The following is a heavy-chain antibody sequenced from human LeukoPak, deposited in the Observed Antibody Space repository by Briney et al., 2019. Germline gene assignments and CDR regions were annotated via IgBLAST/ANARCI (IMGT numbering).Heavy chain of an antibody. CDR3: ARGGIVGAGFDP. V-gene: IGHV1-8*03. CDR1: GYTFTSYD. CDR2: MNPNSGNT. Sequence: ASVKVSCKASGYTFTSYDINWVRQATGQGLEWMGWMNPNSGNTGYAQKFQGRVILTSNTSISTAYMELSSLRSEDTAVYYCARGGIVGAGFDPWGQGTLVTVSS. J-gene: IGHJ5*02. D-gene: IGHD1-26*01.